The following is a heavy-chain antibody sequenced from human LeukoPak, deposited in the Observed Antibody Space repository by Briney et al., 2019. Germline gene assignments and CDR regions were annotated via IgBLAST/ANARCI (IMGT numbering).Heavy chain of an antibody. J-gene: IGHJ3*02. V-gene: IGHV3-33*01. Sequence: GGSLRLSCAASGFTFTSYGMHWVRQAPGKGLEWVAVIWYDGSNKYYVDSVKGRFTISRDNSKNTLYLQMNSLRAEDTAVYYCARGAYGSGTYHDFDIWGQGTMVTVSS. D-gene: IGHD3-10*01. CDR2: IWYDGSNK. CDR1: GFTFTSYG. CDR3: ARGAYGSGTYHDFDI.